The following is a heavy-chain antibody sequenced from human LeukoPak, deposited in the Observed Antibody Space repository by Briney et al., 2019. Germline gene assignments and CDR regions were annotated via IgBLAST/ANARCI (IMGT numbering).Heavy chain of an antibody. CDR3: ARERDFWSGYYTS. J-gene: IGHJ5*02. CDR1: GFTFSSYA. V-gene: IGHV3-30*04. D-gene: IGHD3-3*01. Sequence: PGGSLRLSCAASGFTFSSYAMHWVRQAPGKGLEWVAVISYDGSNKYYADSVKGRFTISRDNAKNSLYLQMNSLRAEDTAVYYCARERDFWSGYYTSWGQGTLVTVSS. CDR2: ISYDGSNK.